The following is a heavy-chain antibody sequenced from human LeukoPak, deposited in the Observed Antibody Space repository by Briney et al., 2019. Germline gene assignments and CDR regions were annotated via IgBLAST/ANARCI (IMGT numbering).Heavy chain of an antibody. D-gene: IGHD3-22*01. Sequence: GGSLRLSCAASGLTFSSYSMNWVRQAPGKGLEWVSSISSSSSYIYYADSVKGRFTISRDNAKNSLYLQMNSLRAEDTAVYYCARGRTGWYYDSSGYYDLDYWGQGTLVTVSS. CDR1: GLTFSSYS. CDR3: ARGRTGWYYDSSGYYDLDY. J-gene: IGHJ4*02. V-gene: IGHV3-21*01. CDR2: ISSSSSYI.